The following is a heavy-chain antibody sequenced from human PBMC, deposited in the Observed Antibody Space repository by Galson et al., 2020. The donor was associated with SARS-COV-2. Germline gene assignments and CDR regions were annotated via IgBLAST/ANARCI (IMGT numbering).Heavy chain of an antibody. CDR2: TRNKANSYTT. CDR3: ARPGVVVTAPGAFDI. J-gene: IGHJ3*02. V-gene: IGHV3-72*01. Sequence: TGGSLRLSCAASGFTFSDHYMDWVRQAPGKGLEWVGRTRNKANSYTTEYAASVKGRFTISRDDSKNSLYLQMNSLKTEDTAVYYCARPGVVVTAPGAFDIWGQGTMVTVSS. D-gene: IGHD2-21*02. CDR1: GFTFSDHY.